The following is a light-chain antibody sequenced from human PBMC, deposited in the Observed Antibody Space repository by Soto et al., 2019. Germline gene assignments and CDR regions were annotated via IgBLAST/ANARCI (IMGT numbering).Light chain of an antibody. J-gene: IGKJ5*01. CDR3: QQYNSYSPIT. V-gene: IGKV1-5*01. CDR1: QSITNW. Sequence: DIQLTQSPSTLSASVGDRATMACRASQSITNWLAWYQQKPGKAPKLLIYDASNLESGVPSRFSGSGSGTEFTLTISSLQPDDFATYYCQQYNSYSPITFGQGTRLEIK. CDR2: DAS.